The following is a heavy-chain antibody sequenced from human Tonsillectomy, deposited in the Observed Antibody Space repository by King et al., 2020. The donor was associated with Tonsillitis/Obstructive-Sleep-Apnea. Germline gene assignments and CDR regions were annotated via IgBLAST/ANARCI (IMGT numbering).Heavy chain of an antibody. V-gene: IGHV1-18*01. CDR3: ARGVGFGDLFDAFDI. J-gene: IGHJ3*02. D-gene: IGHD3-10*01. CDR1: GYTFISYG. Sequence: VQLVESGAEVKKPGASVKVSCKASGYTFISYGISWVRQAPGQGLEWMGWISAYNGNTNCAQKLQGRVTMTTDTSTSTAYMEVRSLRSDDTAVYYCARGVGFGDLFDAFDIWGQGTMVTVSS. CDR2: ISAYNGNT.